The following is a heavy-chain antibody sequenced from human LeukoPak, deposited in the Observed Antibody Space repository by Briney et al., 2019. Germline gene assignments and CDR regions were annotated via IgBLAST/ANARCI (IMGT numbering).Heavy chain of an antibody. D-gene: IGHD6-13*01. CDR2: INPNSGGT. J-gene: IGHJ4*02. V-gene: IGHV1-2*04. CDR3: PRDSAIALQQYSSSWYSFDY. CDR1: GYTFTGYY. Sequence: ASVKVSCKASGYTFTGYYMHWVRQAPGQGLEWMGWINPNSGGTNYAQKFQGWVTMTRDTSISTAYMELSRLRSDDTAVYYCPRDSAIALQQYSSSWYSFDYWGQGTLVTVSS.